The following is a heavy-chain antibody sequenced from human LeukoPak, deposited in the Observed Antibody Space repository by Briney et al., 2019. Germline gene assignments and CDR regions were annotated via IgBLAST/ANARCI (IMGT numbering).Heavy chain of an antibody. J-gene: IGHJ4*02. CDR2: SSRHNGDT. D-gene: IGHD4-11*01. CDR1: GYTFTSYG. CDR3: SRSFYSSSWYYFDL. Sequence: ASVKVSCKASGYTFTSYGISWVRQAPGQGLEWMGWSSRHNGDTNYAQKLQGRVTMTTDTSTSTAYMELRSLRSDDTAVYFCSRSFYSSSWYYFDLWGQGTLVTVSS. V-gene: IGHV1-18*01.